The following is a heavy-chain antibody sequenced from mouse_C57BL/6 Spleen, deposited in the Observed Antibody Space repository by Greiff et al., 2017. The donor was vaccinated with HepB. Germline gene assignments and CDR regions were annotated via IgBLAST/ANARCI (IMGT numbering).Heavy chain of an antibody. CDR2: IYPGDGDT. CDR1: GYAFSSSW. V-gene: IGHV1-82*01. CDR3: ARSNWDMYYFDY. D-gene: IGHD4-1*01. Sequence: QVQLKQSGPELVKPGASVKISCKASGYAFSSSWMNWVKQRPGKGLEWIGRIYPGDGDTNYNGKFKGKATLTADKSSSTAYMQLSSLTSEDSAVYFCARSNWDMYYFDYWGQGTTLTVSS. J-gene: IGHJ2*01.